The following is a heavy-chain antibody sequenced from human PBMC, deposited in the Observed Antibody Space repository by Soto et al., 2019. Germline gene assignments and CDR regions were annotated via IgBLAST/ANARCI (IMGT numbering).Heavy chain of an antibody. Sequence: GGSLRVSCAASGFTIISYGMHWVSQAPGKGLEWVAVISYDGSNKYYADSVKGRFTISRDNSKNTLYLQMNSLRAEDTAVYYCAKGLAYCGGDCYSHFDLWGRGTLVTVSS. CDR2: ISYDGSNK. J-gene: IGHJ2*01. V-gene: IGHV3-30*18. CDR3: AKGLAYCGGDCYSHFDL. CDR1: GFTIISYG. D-gene: IGHD2-21*02.